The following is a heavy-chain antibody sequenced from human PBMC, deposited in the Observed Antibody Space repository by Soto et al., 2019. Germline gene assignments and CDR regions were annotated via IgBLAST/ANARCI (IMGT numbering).Heavy chain of an antibody. D-gene: IGHD3-10*01. Sequence: EVQLVESGGGLVQPGGSLRLSCAASGFTFSGSWMHWVRQAPGKGLVWVSRINGDGRGTSYGGFLKGRFMISRDDGKNTLFLQMNGLRAEDTSVYYCARVNFGSGTANDNWGQGTLVTVSS. CDR3: ARVNFGSGTANDN. CDR2: INGDGRGT. V-gene: IGHV3-74*01. J-gene: IGHJ4*02. CDR1: GFTFSGSW.